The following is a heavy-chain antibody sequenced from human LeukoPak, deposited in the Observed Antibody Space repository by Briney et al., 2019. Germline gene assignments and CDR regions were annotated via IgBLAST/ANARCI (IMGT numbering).Heavy chain of an antibody. CDR1: GGSIDSDH. CDR3: EKPGRTFYSVSGGYYIYDYFDS. D-gene: IGHD3-22*01. V-gene: IGHV4-59*08. J-gene: IGHJ4*02. Sequence: SETLSLTCTVSGGSIDSDHWSWIRQPPGKGLEWIGEMYNSGYPNYGPSFKSRVTMSLDTSKNQFSLTLNSVTAADTAVYYCEKPGRTFYSVSGGYYIYDYFDSWGQGALVTVSS. CDR2: MYNSGYP.